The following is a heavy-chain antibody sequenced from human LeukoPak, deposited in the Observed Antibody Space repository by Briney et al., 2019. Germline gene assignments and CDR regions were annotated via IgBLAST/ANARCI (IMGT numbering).Heavy chain of an antibody. Sequence: PSETLSLTCAVCGGSFSGYYWSWIRQPPGKGLEWIGEINHSGSTNYNPSLKSRVTISVDTSKNQFSLKLSSVTAADTAVYYCARLRAVTRSSSWLQVRRRFDYWGQGTLVTVSS. CDR3: ARLRAVTRSSSWLQVRRRFDY. CDR2: INHSGST. D-gene: IGHD6-13*01. CDR1: GGSFSGYY. J-gene: IGHJ4*02. V-gene: IGHV4-34*01.